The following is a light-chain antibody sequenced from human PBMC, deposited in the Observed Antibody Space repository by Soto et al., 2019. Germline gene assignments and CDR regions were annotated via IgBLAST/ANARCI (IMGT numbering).Light chain of an antibody. V-gene: IGKV1-5*03. CDR3: QQYDAYPLT. CDR1: QSISSW. Sequence: DIQMTQAPSTLSASVGDRVTITCRASQSISSWLAWYQQKPGKAPKLLIYKASNLENGVPSRFSGSGSGTEFSLTISSLQPDDFASYYCQQYDAYPLTFGGGTQVESK. J-gene: IGKJ4*01. CDR2: KAS.